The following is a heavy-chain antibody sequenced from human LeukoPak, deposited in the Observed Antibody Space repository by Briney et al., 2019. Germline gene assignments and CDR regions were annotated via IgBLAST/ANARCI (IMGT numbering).Heavy chain of an antibody. CDR3: ARGNYYVWGSYRYGFDP. D-gene: IGHD3-16*02. CDR2: INHSGST. CDR1: GGSFSGYY. Sequence: PSETLSLTCAVYGGSFSGYYWSWIRQPPGKGLEWIGEINHSGSTNYNPSLKSRVTISVDTSKNQFSLKLSSVTAADTAVHYCARGNYYVWGSYRYGFDPWGQGTLVTVSS. J-gene: IGHJ5*02. V-gene: IGHV4-34*01.